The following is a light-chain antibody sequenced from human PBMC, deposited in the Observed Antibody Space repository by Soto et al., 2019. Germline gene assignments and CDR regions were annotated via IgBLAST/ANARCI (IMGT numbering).Light chain of an antibody. CDR1: QSIASY. V-gene: IGKV1-39*01. CDR2: GAV. Sequence: DIQFTHSPSSLSASVVDSVTITCRASQSIASYVNWYQQKPGKAPKLLILGAVILQSGVPSRFSGSGSGTDFTLTISSLQPEDFATYYCQSDYNNIRRFGQGTKVDIK. J-gene: IGKJ1*01. CDR3: QSDYNNIRR.